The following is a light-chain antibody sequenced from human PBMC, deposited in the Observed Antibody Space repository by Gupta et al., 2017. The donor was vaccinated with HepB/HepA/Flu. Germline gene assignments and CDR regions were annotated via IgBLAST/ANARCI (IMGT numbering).Light chain of an antibody. CDR3: HQDSNYWSWA. Sequence: GDRVTITCRCSRSIGNWLAWYQQKAGQAPKLLIYKSATLQTGVPPRFIGSGSGTEFTLTIRSRQPDDFAPYYFHQDSNYWSWAFGQGTKVEI. J-gene: IGKJ1*01. CDR2: KSA. CDR1: RSIGNW. V-gene: IGKV1-5*03.